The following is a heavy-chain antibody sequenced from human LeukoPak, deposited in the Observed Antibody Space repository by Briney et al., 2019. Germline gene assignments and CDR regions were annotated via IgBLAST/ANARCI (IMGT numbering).Heavy chain of an antibody. D-gene: IGHD2-15*01. Sequence: ASVKVSCKASGYRFISNYIQWVRQAPGLGPEWIGWMHPGNGNTRYAEKFQGRVTMTRDTSINTAYMDLSSLRSDDTAVYYCAREGLYCVGGDCYSFDFWGQGTQITVSS. CDR3: AREGLYCVGGDCYSFDF. CDR2: MHPGNGNT. V-gene: IGHV1-2*02. CDR1: GYRFISNY. J-gene: IGHJ4*02.